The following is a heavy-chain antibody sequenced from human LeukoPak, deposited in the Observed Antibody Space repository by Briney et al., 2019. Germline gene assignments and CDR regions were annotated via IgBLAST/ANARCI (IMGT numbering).Heavy chain of an antibody. CDR1: GGSFSGYY. CDR3: ARDRYCSGGSCYTFDY. CDR2: INHSGST. V-gene: IGHV4-34*01. J-gene: IGHJ4*02. Sequence: SETLSLTCAVYGGSFSGYYWSWIRQPPGKGLEWIGEINHSGSTNYNPSLKSRATKSVDTSKNQFSLKLSSVTAADTAVYYCARDRYCSGGSCYTFDYWGQGTLVTVSS. D-gene: IGHD2-15*01.